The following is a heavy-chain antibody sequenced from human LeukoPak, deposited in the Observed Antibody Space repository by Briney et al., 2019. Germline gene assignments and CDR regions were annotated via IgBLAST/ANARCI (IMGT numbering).Heavy chain of an antibody. D-gene: IGHD4-17*01. J-gene: IGHJ5*02. CDR2: ISSSGST. CDR1: GGSVSGGNYY. CDR3: ARGGTTVTPGLLWFDP. Sequence: SETLSLTCAVSGGSVSGGNYYWSWIRQPPGKGLEWIGFISSSGSTSYNPSLKSRVTMSLDTSKNQFSLKLSSVTAADTAVYYCARGGTTVTPGLLWFDPWGQGTLVTVSS. V-gene: IGHV4-61*01.